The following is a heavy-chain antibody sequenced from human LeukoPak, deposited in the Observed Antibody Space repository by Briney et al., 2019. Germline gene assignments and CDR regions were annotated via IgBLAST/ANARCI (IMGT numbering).Heavy chain of an antibody. J-gene: IGHJ4*02. CDR2: INSDGSST. CDR3: ATNSEYYYDSSGYAN. V-gene: IGHV3-74*01. Sequence: PGGSLRLSCAASGFTFNTYWMHWVRQAPGKGLVWVSRINSDGSSTSYADSVKGRFTISRDNAKNTLYLQMNSLRAEDTAVYYCATNSEYYYDSSGYANWGQGTLVTVSS. D-gene: IGHD3-22*01. CDR1: GFTFNTYW.